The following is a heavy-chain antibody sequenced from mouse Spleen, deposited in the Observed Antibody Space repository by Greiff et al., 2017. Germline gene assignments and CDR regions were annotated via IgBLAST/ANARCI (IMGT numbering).Heavy chain of an antibody. CDR2: IYPRSGNT. J-gene: IGHJ4*01. V-gene: IGHV1-81*01. CDR3: ARSRDLGAMDY. Sequence: QVQLKESGAELARPGASVKLSCKASGYTFTSYGISWVKQRTGQGLEWIGEIYPRSGNTYYNEKFKGKATLTADKSSSTAYMELRSLTSEDSAVYFCARSRDLGAMDYWGQGTSVTVSS. CDR1: GYTFTSYG.